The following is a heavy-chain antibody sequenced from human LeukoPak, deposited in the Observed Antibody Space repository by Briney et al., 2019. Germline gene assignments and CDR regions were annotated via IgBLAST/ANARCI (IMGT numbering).Heavy chain of an antibody. CDR2: ISSSGSTI. CDR3: ARDRAAGAYPWYFDY. Sequence: GGSLRLSCAASGFTFSSYEMNWVRQAPGKGLEWVSYISSSGSTIYYADSVKGRFTISRDNAKNSLYLQMNSLRAEDTAVYYCARDRAAGAYPWYFDYWGQGTLVTVSS. J-gene: IGHJ4*02. V-gene: IGHV3-48*03. D-gene: IGHD3-16*01. CDR1: GFTFSSYE.